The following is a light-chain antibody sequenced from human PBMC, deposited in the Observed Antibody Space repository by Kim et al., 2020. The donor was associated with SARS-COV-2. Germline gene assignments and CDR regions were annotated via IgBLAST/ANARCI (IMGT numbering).Light chain of an antibody. Sequence: PGERATLSCRASQSISDNLAWYQQKPGQAPRLVIYDASTRATGIPARFSGSGSGTEFTLTISRLQSEDSAVYYCQHYNMWPPEGAFGQGTKVDIK. V-gene: IGKV3-15*01. CDR1: QSISDN. CDR3: QHYNMWPPEGA. CDR2: DAS. J-gene: IGKJ1*01.